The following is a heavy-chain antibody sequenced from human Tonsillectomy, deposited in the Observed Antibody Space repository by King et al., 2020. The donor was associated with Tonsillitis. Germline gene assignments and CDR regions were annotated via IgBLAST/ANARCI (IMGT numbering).Heavy chain of an antibody. Sequence: VQLVESGGGVVQPGGSLRLSCAASGFAFSSYGMHWVRQAPGKGLESVAFIWYDGNNKYYADSVKGRFTISRDNSKNTLYLQMNSLRGEDTAVYYCAKDLRSLFGVLTYMDIWGQGTTVTVSS. V-gene: IGHV3-30*02. CDR1: GFAFSSYG. CDR3: AKDLRSLFGVLTYMDI. D-gene: IGHD3-3*01. CDR2: IWYDGNNK. J-gene: IGHJ6*02.